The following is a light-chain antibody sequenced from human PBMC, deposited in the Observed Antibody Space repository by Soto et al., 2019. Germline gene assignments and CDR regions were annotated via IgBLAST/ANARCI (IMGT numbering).Light chain of an antibody. CDR1: SSNLGAGYD. J-gene: IGLJ2*01. Sequence: QSVLTQPPSMSGAPGQRVTMSCTGSSSNLGAGYDVHWYQRLPGAAPKLLIYDNTHRPSGVPNRFSGSKSGTSASLAITGLQAEDEADYYCQSYDSSLSGFVFGGGTKLTVL. CDR2: DNT. CDR3: QSYDSSLSGFV. V-gene: IGLV1-40*01.